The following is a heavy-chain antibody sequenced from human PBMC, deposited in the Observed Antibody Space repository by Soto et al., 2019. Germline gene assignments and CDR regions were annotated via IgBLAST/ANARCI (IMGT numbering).Heavy chain of an antibody. Sequence: QVQLVHSGAEVKKHGSSVKVSCKASGGTFSSYAISWVRQAPGQGLEWMGGIIPIFGTANYAQKIQGRVTITGDECKRRELIRLQSMWSYGYSMHFGVRYTHDSFARTGYLCAVDA. V-gene: IGHV1-69*01. CDR2: IIPIFGTA. CDR1: GGTFSSYA. D-gene: IGHD3-9*01. J-gene: IGHJ3*01. CDR3: VRYTHDSFARTGYLCAVDA.